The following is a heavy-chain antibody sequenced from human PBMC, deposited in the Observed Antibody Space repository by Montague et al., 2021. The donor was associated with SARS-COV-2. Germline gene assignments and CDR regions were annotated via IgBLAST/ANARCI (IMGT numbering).Heavy chain of an antibody. J-gene: IGHJ4*02. CDR3: ARDSGIFVASYYFDY. Sequence: SIYIYYADSVKGRFTISRDNARNSLHLQMNSLIAEDTSVYYCARDSGIFVASYYFDYWGQGTLVTVSS. CDR2: SIYI. V-gene: IGHV3-21*01. D-gene: IGHD2-2*01.